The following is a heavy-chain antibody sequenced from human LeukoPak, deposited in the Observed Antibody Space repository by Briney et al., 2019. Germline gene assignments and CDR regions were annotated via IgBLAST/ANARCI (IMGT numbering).Heavy chain of an antibody. CDR2: IKSKTDGETT. Sequence: GGSLRLSCAASTFTFTNAWMSWVRQAPGKGLEWIGRIKSKTDGETTDYAAPVKGRFTISRDDSKNTLYLQMNSLKTEDTAVYYCITDISYDSSGRLYDYWGQGTLVTVSS. CDR3: ITDISYDSSGRLYDY. J-gene: IGHJ4*02. V-gene: IGHV3-15*01. D-gene: IGHD3-22*01. CDR1: TFTFTNAW.